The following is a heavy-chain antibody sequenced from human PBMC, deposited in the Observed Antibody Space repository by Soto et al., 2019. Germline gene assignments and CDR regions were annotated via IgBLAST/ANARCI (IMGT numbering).Heavy chain of an antibody. Sequence: QAQVVQSGAEVRKPGSSVKLSCKASEGTFNSYAIAWVRQAPGQGLEWMGGIIPYYNTLNYAQKFQDRVNITADDSTNTVYMELSSLRSDDTAVYFCASGASRWYPYFLDSWAQGTLVTVSS. J-gene: IGHJ4*02. CDR1: EGTFNSYA. V-gene: IGHV1-69*01. CDR2: IIPYYNTL. CDR3: ASGASRWYPYFLDS. D-gene: IGHD6-13*01.